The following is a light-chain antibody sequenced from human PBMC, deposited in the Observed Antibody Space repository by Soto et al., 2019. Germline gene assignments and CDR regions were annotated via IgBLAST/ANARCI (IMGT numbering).Light chain of an antibody. Sequence: DIQLTQSPSFLSASVGDRVTITCRASQGLSSDLAWYQQKPGKAPKLLIYAASTVQSGVPSRFSGSGSGTEFTLTISILQPEDFATYYCQQLNSYPITFGQGTRLEIK. V-gene: IGKV1-9*01. J-gene: IGKJ5*01. CDR1: QGLSSD. CDR2: AAS. CDR3: QQLNSYPIT.